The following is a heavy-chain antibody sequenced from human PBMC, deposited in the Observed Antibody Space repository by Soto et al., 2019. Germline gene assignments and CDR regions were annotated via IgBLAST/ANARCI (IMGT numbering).Heavy chain of an antibody. CDR3: ARDGIGGTVFRGFCDY. V-gene: IGHV3-33*01. CDR1: GSIFSGYG. D-gene: IGHD1-7*01. Sequence: QKYLVESGGGVVQPGGSLRLSCVASGSIFSGYGMHWVRQAPGKGLEWVAVIWYDGSNKYYADSVKGRFTISRDNSKNMLYLQMDSLRAEDTAVYSCARDGIGGTVFRGFCDYWGQGTLVTVSS. CDR2: IWYDGSNK. J-gene: IGHJ4*02.